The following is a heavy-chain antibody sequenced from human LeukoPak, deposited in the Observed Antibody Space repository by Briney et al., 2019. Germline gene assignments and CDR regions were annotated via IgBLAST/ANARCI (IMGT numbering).Heavy chain of an antibody. J-gene: IGHJ5*02. CDR3: ARVQLERRGNWFDP. CDR2: IYYSGST. Sequence: SETLSLTCTVSGGSISSYYWSWIRQPPGKGLEWIGSIYYSGSTYYNPSLKSRVTISVDTSKNQFSLKLSSVTAADTAVYYCARVQLERRGNWFDPWGQGTLVTVSS. CDR1: GGSISSYY. V-gene: IGHV4-59*12. D-gene: IGHD1-1*01.